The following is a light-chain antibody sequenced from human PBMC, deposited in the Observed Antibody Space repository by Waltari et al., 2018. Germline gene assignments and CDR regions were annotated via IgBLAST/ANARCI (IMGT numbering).Light chain of an antibody. CDR1: SSNIGNNY. Sequence: QSVLTQPPSVSAAPGQRVTISCSGGSSNIGNNYVSCYRQFPGPAPKLLIYENTARPSGIPGRCSGSKSGTSATLDITGLQAGDEADYYCGTWDSSLSGAVFGGGTHLTVL. J-gene: IGLJ7*01. V-gene: IGLV1-51*02. CDR2: ENT. CDR3: GTWDSSLSGAV.